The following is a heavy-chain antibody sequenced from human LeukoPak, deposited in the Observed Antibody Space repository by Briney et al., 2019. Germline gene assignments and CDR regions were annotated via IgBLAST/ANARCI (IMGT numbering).Heavy chain of an antibody. CDR3: AKGLSTSYYSDFDY. D-gene: IGHD2-2*01. Sequence: GGSLRLSCAASGFTFNSYAMSWVRQALGKGLEWVSAISGSGGSTYYADSVKGRFTISRDNSKNTLYLQMNSLRADDTAVYYCAKGLSTSYYSDFDYWGRGTLVTVSS. CDR2: ISGSGGST. V-gene: IGHV3-23*01. CDR1: GFTFNSYA. J-gene: IGHJ4*02.